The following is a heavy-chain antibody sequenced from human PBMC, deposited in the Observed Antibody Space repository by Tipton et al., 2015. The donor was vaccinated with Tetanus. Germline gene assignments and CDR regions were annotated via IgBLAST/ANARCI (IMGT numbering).Heavy chain of an antibody. V-gene: IGHV4-59*02. CDR2: VYYTGST. CDR3: AGVTAQRTELYFDH. D-gene: IGHD2-2*01. Sequence: TLSLTCTVSGDSVSGYYWSWIRQPPGKGLEWIVYVYYTGSTNHNPSLKSRVTISMDRSKNQISLQLTSVTAADTAVYFCAGVTAQRTELYFDHWGQGTLVTVSS. J-gene: IGHJ4*02. CDR1: GDSVSGYY.